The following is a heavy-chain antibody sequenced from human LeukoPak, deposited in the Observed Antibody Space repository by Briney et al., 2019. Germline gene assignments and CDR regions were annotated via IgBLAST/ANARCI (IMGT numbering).Heavy chain of an antibody. CDR1: GFTFSSYW. J-gene: IGHJ4*02. Sequence: PGGSLRLSCAASGFTFSSYWMSWVRQAPGKGLEWVANIKQDGSEKYYVDSVKGRFTISRDNAKNSLYLQMNSLRAEDTAVYYCARDLVTMVRGVMVENFDYWGQGTLVTVSS. D-gene: IGHD3-10*01. CDR3: ARDLVTMVRGVMVENFDY. V-gene: IGHV3-7*01. CDR2: IKQDGSEK.